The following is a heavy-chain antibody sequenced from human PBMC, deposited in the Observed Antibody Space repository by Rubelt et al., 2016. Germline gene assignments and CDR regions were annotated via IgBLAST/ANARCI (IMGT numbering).Heavy chain of an antibody. D-gene: IGHD6-13*01. V-gene: IGHV3-23*01. Sequence: LQLQESGPGLVKPSETLSLTCTVSGGSISSRSYYWGWIRQPPGKGLEWVSAITGSGGNTYYADSVKGRFTISRDNSKNTLYLQMNSLRAEDTAVYYCAKHIAAPPFDYWGQGTLVTVSS. CDR2: ITGSGGNT. CDR3: AKHIAAPPFDY. CDR1: GGSISSRSYY. J-gene: IGHJ4*02.